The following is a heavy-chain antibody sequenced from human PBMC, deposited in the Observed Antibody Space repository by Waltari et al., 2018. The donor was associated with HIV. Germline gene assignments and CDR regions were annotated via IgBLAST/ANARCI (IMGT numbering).Heavy chain of an antibody. CDR2: IRRKAYGGTT. V-gene: IGHV3-49*03. CDR1: GITFGDYA. J-gene: IGHJ4*02. D-gene: IGHD2-2*01. CDR3: TRGRDCSSTSCYGDY. Sequence: EVQLVESGGGLVQPGRSLRLSCTASGITFGDYALSWFRQDPGKGLGWVGFIRRKAYGGTTEYAASVKGRFTITRDDSKSIAYLQMNSLKTEDTAVYYCTRGRDCSSTSCYGDYWGQGTLVTVSS.